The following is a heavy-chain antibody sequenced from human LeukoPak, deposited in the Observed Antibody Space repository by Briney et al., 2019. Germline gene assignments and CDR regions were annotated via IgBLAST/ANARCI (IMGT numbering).Heavy chain of an antibody. V-gene: IGHV4-59*11. J-gene: IGHJ4*02. CDR1: GGSISNHY. D-gene: IGHD2/OR15-2a*01. CDR2: IYYSGST. CDR3: ARDVNYYFDY. Sequence: SETLSLTCTVSGGSISNHYWSWIRQPPGKGLEWMGYIYYSGSTNYNPSLKSRVTISVDTSKNQFSLKLSSVTAADTAVDYCARDVNYYFDYWGQGTLVTVSS.